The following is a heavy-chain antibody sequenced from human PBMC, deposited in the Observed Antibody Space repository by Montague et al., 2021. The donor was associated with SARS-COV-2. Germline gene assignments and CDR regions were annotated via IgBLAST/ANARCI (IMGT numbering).Heavy chain of an antibody. CDR1: GASFSDFY. CDR2: ISNRGST. Sequence: SETLSLTCAVYGASFSDFYWSLIRQPPGKGLEWIGEISNRGSTNYNPSLESRVTISVDTSKNQLSLKLNSVTAADTAVYYCARGRARITIFEIPVYYYHMDIWGKGTTVTVSS. CDR3: ARGRARITIFEIPVYYYHMDI. V-gene: IGHV4-34*01. J-gene: IGHJ6*03. D-gene: IGHD3-3*01.